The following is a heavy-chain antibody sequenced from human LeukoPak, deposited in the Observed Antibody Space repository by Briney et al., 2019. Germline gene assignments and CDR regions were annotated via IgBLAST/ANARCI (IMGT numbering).Heavy chain of an antibody. CDR1: GFTFSTYA. D-gene: IGHD3-10*01. V-gene: IGHV3-30-3*01. Sequence: PGRSLGLSCAASGFTFSTYAVHWVRQAPGKGLEWVAIISDDGSRTYYSNSVKGRFTISRDNSRNTLYLQMNSLRPEDTAVYYCARGNGPGSFLIDYWGQGTLVTVSS. J-gene: IGHJ4*02. CDR2: ISDDGSRT. CDR3: ARGNGPGSFLIDY.